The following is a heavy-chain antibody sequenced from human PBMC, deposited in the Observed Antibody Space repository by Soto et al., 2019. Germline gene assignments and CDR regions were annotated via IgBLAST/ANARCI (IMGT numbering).Heavy chain of an antibody. CDR3: ATDIHATWLLNS. CDR1: GFTFSDAT. D-gene: IGHD2-2*02. J-gene: IGHJ4*02. V-gene: IGHV3-30-3*01. CDR2: IAPDGSQI. Sequence: GGSLRLSCAASGFTFSDATIYWVRQAPGKGLEWVALIAPDGSQIYYADSVKGRFTISRDNSKNTLYLQMDSLRAEDTSLYLCATDIHATWLLNSWGQGTLVTVSS.